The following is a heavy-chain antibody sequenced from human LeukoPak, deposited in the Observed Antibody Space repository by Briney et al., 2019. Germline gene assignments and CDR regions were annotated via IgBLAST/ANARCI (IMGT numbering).Heavy chain of an antibody. Sequence: ASVKVSCKASGYTLTDYYLHWVRQAPGQGLKWMGWINPNSGATHYAQSFQARVTMPRDTSIASSYMELTGLESDDTAVYYCARGRRILGGPENAGDFFDFWGQGSLVTVSS. CDR1: GYTLTDYY. J-gene: IGHJ4*01. D-gene: IGHD3-16*01. CDR3: ARGRRILGGPENAGDFFDF. CDR2: INPNSGAT. V-gene: IGHV1-2*02.